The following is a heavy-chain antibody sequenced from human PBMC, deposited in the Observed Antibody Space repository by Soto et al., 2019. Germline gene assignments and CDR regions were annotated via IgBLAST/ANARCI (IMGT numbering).Heavy chain of an antibody. CDR3: ARGTRKYYYDDSGSSGIDDAFDI. CDR1: GGSLSSYY. D-gene: IGHD3-22*01. CDR2: IYSSGNT. J-gene: IGHJ3*02. Sequence: QVQLQESGPGLVKPSETLSLTCTVSGGSLSSYYWNWIRQSPGKGLEWIGYIYSSGNTNYNSSLQSRVTISQDTSRKQFSLRLTSMTAADTAVYYCARGTRKYYYDDSGSSGIDDAFDIWGLGTVVTVSS. V-gene: IGHV4-59*12.